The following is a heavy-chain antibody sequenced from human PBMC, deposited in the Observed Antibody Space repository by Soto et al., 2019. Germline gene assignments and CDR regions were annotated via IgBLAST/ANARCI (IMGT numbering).Heavy chain of an antibody. CDR1: GYSFTSYW. Sequence: GESLKISCKGSGYSFTSYWIGWVRQMPGKGLEWMGIIYPGDSDTRYSPSFQGQVTISADKSISTAYLQWSSLKASDTAMYYCARQAEYSYGFYYGMDVWGQGTTVTVSS. D-gene: IGHD5-18*01. J-gene: IGHJ6*02. CDR3: ARQAEYSYGFYYGMDV. CDR2: IYPGDSDT. V-gene: IGHV5-51*01.